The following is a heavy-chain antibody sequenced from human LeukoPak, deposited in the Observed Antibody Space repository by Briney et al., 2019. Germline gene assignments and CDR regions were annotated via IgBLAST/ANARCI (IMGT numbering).Heavy chain of an antibody. CDR2: IYYSGST. CDR1: GGSISSYY. CDR3: ARQTGSGLFILP. V-gene: IGHV4-59*08. D-gene: IGHD3/OR15-3a*01. Sequence: PSETLSLTCTVSGGSISSYYWSWIRQPPGKGLEWIGCIYYSGSTNYNPSFKSQVSISIDTSKNQFSLRLTSVTAADTAVYYCARQTGSGLFILPGGQGTLVTVSS. J-gene: IGHJ4*02.